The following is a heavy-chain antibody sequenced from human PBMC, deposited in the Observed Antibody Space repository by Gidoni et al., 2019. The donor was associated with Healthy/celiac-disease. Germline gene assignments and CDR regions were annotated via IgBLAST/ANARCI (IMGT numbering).Heavy chain of an antibody. J-gene: IGHJ4*02. CDR3: ANPGWDSSSSFDY. CDR2: ISGSGGST. Sequence: EVQMLESGGGLVQPGGSLRRACAASGFTFSSYAMSWVRQAPGKGLEWVSAISGSGGSTYYADSVKGRFTISRDNSKNTLYLQMNSLRAEDTAVYYCANPGWDSSSSFDYWGQGTLVTVSS. V-gene: IGHV3-23*01. D-gene: IGHD6-6*01. CDR1: GFTFSSYA.